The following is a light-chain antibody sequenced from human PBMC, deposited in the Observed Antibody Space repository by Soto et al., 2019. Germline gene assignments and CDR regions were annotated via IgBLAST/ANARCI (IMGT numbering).Light chain of an antibody. CDR1: SSNIGAGYD. J-gene: IGLJ1*01. CDR3: QSYDSSLSGSNV. Sequence: QSVLTQPPSVSGAPGQRVTISCTGSSSNIGAGYDVHWYQQLPGTAPKLLIYGNNNRPSGVPDRFSGSKSGTSASLAITGLQAEDEAYYYCQSYDSSLSGSNVFGTGTKLTVL. CDR2: GNN. V-gene: IGLV1-40*01.